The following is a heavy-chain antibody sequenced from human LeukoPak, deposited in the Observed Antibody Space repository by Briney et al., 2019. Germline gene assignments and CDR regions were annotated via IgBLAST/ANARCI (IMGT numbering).Heavy chain of an antibody. V-gene: IGHV1-18*01. Sequence: ASVKVSCKASGYTFTSYGISWVRQAPGQGLEWMGWISAYNGNTNYAQKLQGRVTMTTDTSTSTAYMELRSLRSDDTAVYYCASSVYDFWSGYRYYFDCWGQGTLVTVSS. J-gene: IGHJ4*02. CDR1: GYTFTSYG. D-gene: IGHD3-3*01. CDR3: ASSVYDFWSGYRYYFDC. CDR2: ISAYNGNT.